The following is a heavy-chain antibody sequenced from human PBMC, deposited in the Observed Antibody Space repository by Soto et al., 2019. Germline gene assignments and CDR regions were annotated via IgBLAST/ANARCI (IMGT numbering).Heavy chain of an antibody. CDR3: SKDLSGSFLPGNYGLEV. D-gene: IGHD1-26*01. CDR2: INWGSTSI. J-gene: IGHJ6*02. V-gene: IGHV3-9*01. CDR1: GFIFDNFA. Sequence: EAQLVESGGGLVQPGRSLRLSCAASGFIFDNFAMHWVRQAPGKGLEWVSGINWGSTSIGYADSVKGRFTISRDNAKNALYLQMNSLTPEDTAIYYCSKDLSGSFLPGNYGLEVWGQGTTVIVS.